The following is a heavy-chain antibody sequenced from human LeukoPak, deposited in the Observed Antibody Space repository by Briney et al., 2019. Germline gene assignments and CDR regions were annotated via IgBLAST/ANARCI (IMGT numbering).Heavy chain of an antibody. CDR3: ARVLVLRYFDWLSSRYYYYGMDV. Sequence: PSETLSLTCAVYGGSFSGYYWSWIRQPPGKGLEWIGEINHSGSTNYNPSLKSRVTISVDTSKNQFSLKLSSVTAADTAVYYCARVLVLRYFDWLSSRYYYYGMDVWGQGTTVTVSS. D-gene: IGHD3-9*01. CDR2: INHSGST. J-gene: IGHJ6*02. CDR1: GGSFSGYY. V-gene: IGHV4-34*01.